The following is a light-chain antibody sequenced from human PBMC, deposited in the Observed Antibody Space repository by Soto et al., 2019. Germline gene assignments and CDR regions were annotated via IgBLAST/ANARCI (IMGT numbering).Light chain of an antibody. V-gene: IGLV2-14*01. CDR3: SSYTTSSTFL. CDR1: SRDIGGYNY. J-gene: IGLJ2*01. CDR2: EVN. Sequence: QAVVTQPASVSGSPGQSISISCTGTSRDIGGYNYVSWYQQHPGKAPKLIVYEVNYRPSGISNRFSGSKSGNTASLSISGLQAEDEADYYCSSYTTSSTFLFGGGTKVTVL.